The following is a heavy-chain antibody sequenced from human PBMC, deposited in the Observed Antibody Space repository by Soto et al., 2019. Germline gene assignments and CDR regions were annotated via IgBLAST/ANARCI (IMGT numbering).Heavy chain of an antibody. CDR3: ARDSEAHSYGFGC. V-gene: IGHV3-23*01. CDR1: GFKFSNYA. J-gene: IGHJ4*02. Sequence: PGWSLRLSCAASGFKFSNYAMSLVRQAPGKGLEWVSLISATGGGTYYADSVKGRFTISRDNSHNTLYLQVHSLTAEDTAVYYCARDSEAHSYGFGCWGKGTLVTVSS. CDR2: ISATGGGT. D-gene: IGHD5-18*01.